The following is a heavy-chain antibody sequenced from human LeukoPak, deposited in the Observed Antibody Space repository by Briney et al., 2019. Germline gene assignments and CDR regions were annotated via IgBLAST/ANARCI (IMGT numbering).Heavy chain of an antibody. CDR2: ISSSSGYI. D-gene: IGHD2-21*02. Sequence: AGGSLRLSCAASGFTFSSYTMNWVRQAPGKGLEWVSSISSSSGYIYYAESVKGRFTISRHNSKNTLYLQMNSLRAEDTAVYYCATEYCGGDCSDAFDIWGQGTMVTVSS. V-gene: IGHV3-21*04. CDR1: GFTFSSYT. J-gene: IGHJ3*02. CDR3: ATEYCGGDCSDAFDI.